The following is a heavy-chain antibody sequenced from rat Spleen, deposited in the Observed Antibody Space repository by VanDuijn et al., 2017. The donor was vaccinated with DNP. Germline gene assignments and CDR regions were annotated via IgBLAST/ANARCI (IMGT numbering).Heavy chain of an antibody. CDR3: ARRNNYWYFDF. J-gene: IGHJ1*01. V-gene: IGHV5-29*01. CDR2: ISYDGNRP. Sequence: EVQLVESGGGLVQPGGSLKLSCAASEFTLSKSDVAWVRQAPTKGLEWVATISYDGNRPYYRDSVKGRFTISRDNAKSTLYLQIDSLRSEDTATYYCARRNNYWYFDFWGPGTMVTVSS. CDR1: EFTLSKSD.